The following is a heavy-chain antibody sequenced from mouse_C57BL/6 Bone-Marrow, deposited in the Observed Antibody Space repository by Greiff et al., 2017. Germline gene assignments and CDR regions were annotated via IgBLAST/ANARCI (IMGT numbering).Heavy chain of an antibody. CDR3: ATATATVVAPMYY. V-gene: IGHV1-22*01. CDR1: GYTFTDYN. J-gene: IGHJ4*01. Sequence: VQLQQSGPELVKPGASVKMSCKASGYTFTDYNMHWVKQSHGKSLEWIGYINPNDGCTSYNQKFKGKATLTVNMSSSTAYMQLRSLTSEDSAVYYCATATATVVAPMYYWGQGTSVTVSS. CDR2: INPNDGCT. D-gene: IGHD1-1*01.